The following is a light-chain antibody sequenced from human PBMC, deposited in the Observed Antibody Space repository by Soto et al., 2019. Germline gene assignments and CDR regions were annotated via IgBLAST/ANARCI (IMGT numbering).Light chain of an antibody. Sequence: QLVLTQSSSASASLGSSVKLTCTLSSGQSSYIIAWHQQQPGKAPRYLMKVEGSGSYNKGSGVPDRFSGPSSGADRYLTISNLQFEDEADYYCETWDINTHVVFGGGTKLTVL. V-gene: IGLV4-60*02. CDR2: VEGSGSY. CDR1: SGQSSYI. J-gene: IGLJ2*01. CDR3: ETWDINTHVV.